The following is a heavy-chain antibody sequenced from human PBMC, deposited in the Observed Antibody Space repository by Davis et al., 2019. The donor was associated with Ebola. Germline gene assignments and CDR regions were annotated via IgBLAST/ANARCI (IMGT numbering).Heavy chain of an antibody. V-gene: IGHV4-59*01. J-gene: IGHJ4*02. Sequence: MPSETLSLTCTVSGGSIRSYYWSWIRQPPGKGLEWIGYIYYSGSTNYNPSLKSRVTISVDTSKNQFSLKLSSVTAADTAVYYCASLDTAMVGFNYWGQGTLVTVSS. CDR2: IYYSGST. CDR3: ASLDTAMVGFNY. CDR1: GGSIRSYY. D-gene: IGHD5-18*01.